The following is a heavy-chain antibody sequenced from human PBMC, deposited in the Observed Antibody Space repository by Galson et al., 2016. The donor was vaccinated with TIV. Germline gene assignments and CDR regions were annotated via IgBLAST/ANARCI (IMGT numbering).Heavy chain of an antibody. CDR1: GFSVSYKH. V-gene: IGHV3-53*01. Sequence: SLRLSCAASGFSVSYKHMIWVRQAPGRGLEWVSLIYSNDATHHAESVQGRFSISRDTSKNTIYLQMNNLRVEDTAVYYCAREGRGGAYPNNFDFWGQGTLVTVSS. J-gene: IGHJ4*02. D-gene: IGHD4/OR15-4a*01. CDR3: AREGRGGAYPNNFDF. CDR2: IYSNDAT.